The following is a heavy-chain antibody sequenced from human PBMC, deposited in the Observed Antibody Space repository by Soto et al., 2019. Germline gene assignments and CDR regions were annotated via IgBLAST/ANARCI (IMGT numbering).Heavy chain of an antibody. J-gene: IGHJ4*02. CDR3: AGGMTPPGAPAWYYIDS. V-gene: IGHV4-4*07. D-gene: IGHD2-8*02. CDR1: GASITGSFF. CDR2: FSLSGTT. Sequence: SETLSLTCTVSGASITGSFFWSWIRQPAGKGLEWIGRFSLSGTTNYNPSLRSRVTMSADVSKNQFSLRLTSVTAADTALYYCAGGMTPPGAPAWYYIDSWGQGTLVTVSS.